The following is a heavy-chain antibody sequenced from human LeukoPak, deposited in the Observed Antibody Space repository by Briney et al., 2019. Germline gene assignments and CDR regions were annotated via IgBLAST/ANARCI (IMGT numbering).Heavy chain of an antibody. CDR1: GFTFSNFG. CDR2: MDRHTDI. V-gene: IGHV3-21*01. CDR3: VGDPTTNRYQYFEY. D-gene: IGHD2-8*01. J-gene: IGHJ4*02. Sequence: PGGSLRLSCTASGFTFSNFGVNWVRQAPGKGLEWVSCMDRHTDIYYANSVRGRFTISRDNAKNSVFLQMDRLTVEDTAVYNCVGDPTTNRYQYFEYWGQGALVTVSS.